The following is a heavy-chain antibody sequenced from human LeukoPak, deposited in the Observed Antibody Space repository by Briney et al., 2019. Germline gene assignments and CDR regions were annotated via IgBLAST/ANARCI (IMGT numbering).Heavy chain of an antibody. J-gene: IGHJ6*02. CDR3: AREPPIKDYAMDV. Sequence: GGSLRLSCAASGFTFNSFSMNWVRQAPGKGLEWISYINSRSSSIDYADSVKGRFTISRDNAKNSLYLQMNSLRDEDTAVYYCAREPPIKDYAMDVWGQGTTVVVSS. CDR2: INSRSSSI. V-gene: IGHV3-48*02. D-gene: IGHD1-14*01. CDR1: GFTFNSFS.